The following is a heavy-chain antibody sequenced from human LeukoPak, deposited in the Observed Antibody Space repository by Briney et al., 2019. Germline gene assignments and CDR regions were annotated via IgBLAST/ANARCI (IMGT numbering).Heavy chain of an antibody. V-gene: IGHV3-53*01. J-gene: IGHJ4*02. Sequence: GGSLRLSCAASGFTVSSYYMSWVRQAPGKGLEWVSVIYSGGSTYYADSVKGRFTLSRDNSKNTLYLQMNSLRAEDTAVYYCARGGPRHPLIYWGQGTLVTVSS. CDR2: IYSGGST. CDR1: GFTVSSYY. D-gene: IGHD5-12*01. CDR3: ARGGPRHPLIY.